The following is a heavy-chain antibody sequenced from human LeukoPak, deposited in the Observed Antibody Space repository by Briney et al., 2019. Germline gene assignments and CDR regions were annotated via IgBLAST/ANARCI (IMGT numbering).Heavy chain of an antibody. V-gene: IGHV4-4*07. D-gene: IGHD2-2*01. J-gene: IGHJ5*02. CDR3: ARQYCSNTTYCVWAGDWFDP. Sequence: SETLSLTCTVSGGSISSYYWSWIRQPAGKGLEWIGRTYTSGSTYYNPSLKSRVTISVDTSKNQFSLKLSSVTAADTAVYYCARQYCSNTTYCVWAGDWFDPWGQGTLVTVSS. CDR1: GGSISSYY. CDR2: TYTSGST.